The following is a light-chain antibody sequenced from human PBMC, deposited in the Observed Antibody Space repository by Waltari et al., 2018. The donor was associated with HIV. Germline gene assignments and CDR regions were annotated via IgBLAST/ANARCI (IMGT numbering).Light chain of an antibody. V-gene: IGKV2D-29*01. CDR3: MQSIQVPIT. J-gene: IGKJ5*01. CDR2: ELS. CDR1: QSLLHSDGKTY. Sequence: DIVMTQTPLSLSVTPGQPASISCKSSQSLLHSDGKTYLYWYLQKPGQPPQLLISELSNRISGVPDSVSGSGSGTDITLQISRVEADDVGVYYCMQSIQVPITFGQGTRLDIK.